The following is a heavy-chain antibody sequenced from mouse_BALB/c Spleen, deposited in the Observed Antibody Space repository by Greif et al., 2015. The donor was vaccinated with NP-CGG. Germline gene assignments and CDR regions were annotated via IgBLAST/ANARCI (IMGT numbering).Heavy chain of an antibody. V-gene: IGHV14-3*02. Sequence: VQLQQSGAELVKPGASVKLSCTASGFNIKDTYMHWVKQRPEQGLEWIGRIDPANGNTKYDPKFQGKATITADTSSNTAYLQLSSLTSEDTAVYYCARGLGRVHYFDYWGQGTTLTVSS. J-gene: IGHJ2*01. D-gene: IGHD4-1*01. CDR2: IDPANGNT. CDR3: ARGLGRVHYFDY. CDR1: GFNIKDTY.